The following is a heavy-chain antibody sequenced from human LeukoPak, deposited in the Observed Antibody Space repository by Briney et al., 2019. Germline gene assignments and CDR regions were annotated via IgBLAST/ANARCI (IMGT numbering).Heavy chain of an antibody. CDR2: ISSSGSTI. Sequence: GGSLRLSCAASGFTFNTYTMNWVRQAPGKGLEWVSYISSSGSTIYYADSVKGRFTISRDNAKNSLYLQMNSLRAEDTAVYYCARVGYYDSSGYSSGYYYMDVWGKGTTVTISS. CDR3: ARVGYYDSSGYSSGYYYMDV. V-gene: IGHV3-48*04. D-gene: IGHD3-22*01. J-gene: IGHJ6*03. CDR1: GFTFNTYT.